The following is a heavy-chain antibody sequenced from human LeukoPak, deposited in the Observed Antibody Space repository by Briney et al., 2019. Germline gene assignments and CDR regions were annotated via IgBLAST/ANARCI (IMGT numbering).Heavy chain of an antibody. D-gene: IGHD4-17*01. CDR2: IYYSGST. CDR1: GGSISSGGYY. J-gene: IGHJ4*02. V-gene: IGHV4-39*07. CDR3: ASDYGRRSAGANY. Sequence: SQTLSLTCTVSGGSISSGGYYWSWIRQPPGKGLEWIGSIYYSGSTYYNPSLKSRVTISVDTSKNQFSLKLSSVTAADTAVYYCASDYGRRSAGANYWGQGTLVTVSS.